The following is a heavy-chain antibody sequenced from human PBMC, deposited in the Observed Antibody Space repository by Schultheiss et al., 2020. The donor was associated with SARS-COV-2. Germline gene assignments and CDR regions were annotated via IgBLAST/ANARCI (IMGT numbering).Heavy chain of an antibody. D-gene: IGHD3-10*01. J-gene: IGHJ4*02. CDR3: ARDRGEPTAHPFDY. CDR1: GFTFSSYA. V-gene: IGHV3-30*07. Sequence: GESLKISCAASGFTFSSYAMHWVRQAPGKGLEWVAVISYDGSNKYYADSVKGRFTISRDNSKNTLYLQMNSLRAEDTAVYYCARDRGEPTAHPFDYWGQGTLVTVSS. CDR2: ISYDGSNK.